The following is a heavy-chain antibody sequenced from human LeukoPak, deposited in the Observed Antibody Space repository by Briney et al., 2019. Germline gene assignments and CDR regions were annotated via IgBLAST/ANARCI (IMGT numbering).Heavy chain of an antibody. CDR2: ITSSGDAT. V-gene: IGHV3-23*01. J-gene: IGHJ4*02. Sequence: GGSLRLSCAASGFTFNIYSMSWVRQAPGKGLEWVSSITSSGDATFYADSVKDRFTISRDNSKNILYLQMSRLRAEDTAVYYCAKDRPNYHESNGHYYRPNGDYWGQGTLVTVSS. CDR3: AKDRPNYHESNGHYYRPNGDY. CDR1: GFTFNIYS. D-gene: IGHD3-22*01.